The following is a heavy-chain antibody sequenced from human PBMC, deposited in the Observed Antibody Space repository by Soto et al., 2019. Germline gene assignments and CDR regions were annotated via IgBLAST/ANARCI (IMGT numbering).Heavy chain of an antibody. CDR1: GYIFTSYY. V-gene: IGHV1-46*01. Sequence: WASLKVSCKASGYIFTSYYIHWVRQAPGQGLEWMGWINPFDGSRMFAQSFQGRVTMTRDTSTSTVYMEVSSLRSEDTAVYYCSRVDPGETSPFDHWGQGTLVTVSS. CDR3: SRVDPGETSPFDH. CDR2: INPFDGSR. D-gene: IGHD3-10*01. J-gene: IGHJ4*02.